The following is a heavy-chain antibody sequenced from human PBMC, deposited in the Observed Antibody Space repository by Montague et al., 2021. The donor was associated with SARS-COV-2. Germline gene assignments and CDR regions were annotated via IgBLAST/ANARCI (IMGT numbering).Heavy chain of an antibody. CDR1: TTSFSGYY. CDR3: ARRPHYYDSSGYYYPGPQRYYFDY. Sequence: SETLSLTCAVHTTSFSGYYRGWIRQSPGKGLEWIGEIDQSGKTNYNPTLKSRVTISVDTSKNQFSLKLSSVTAADTAVYYCARRPHYYDSSGYYYPGPQRYYFDYWGQGTLVTVSS. D-gene: IGHD3-22*01. J-gene: IGHJ4*02. CDR2: IDQSGKT. V-gene: IGHV4-34*01.